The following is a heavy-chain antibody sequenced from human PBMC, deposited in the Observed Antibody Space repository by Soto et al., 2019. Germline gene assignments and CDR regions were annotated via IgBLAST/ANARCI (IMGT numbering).Heavy chain of an antibody. J-gene: IGHJ4*02. D-gene: IGHD3-16*01. CDR3: AKDRLAGGFDY. Sequence: GGSLRLSCEASGFTLSDYYMSWTRQAPGKGLEWVSLISSTGATTYYTDSVKGRFTISRDNSRNTVYLQMNSLRADDTAVYYCAKDRLAGGFDYWGQGTLVTVSS. V-gene: IGHV3-11*01. CDR2: ISSTGATT. CDR1: GFTLSDYY.